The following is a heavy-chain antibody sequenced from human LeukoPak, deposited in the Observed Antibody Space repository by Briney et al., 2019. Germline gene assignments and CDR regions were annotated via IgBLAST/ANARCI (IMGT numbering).Heavy chain of an antibody. D-gene: IGHD6-19*01. J-gene: IGHJ5*02. Sequence: SETLSLTCTFSGGSISSSTYYWGWIRQPPGKGLEWIGSIYNSGTTYYNPSLKSRVTISVDTSKNQISLKLSSVTDADTAVYYCARTISGWGGNHWFDPWGQGTLVTVSS. CDR3: ARTISGWGGNHWFDP. V-gene: IGHV4-39*01. CDR1: GGSISSSTYY. CDR2: IYNSGTT.